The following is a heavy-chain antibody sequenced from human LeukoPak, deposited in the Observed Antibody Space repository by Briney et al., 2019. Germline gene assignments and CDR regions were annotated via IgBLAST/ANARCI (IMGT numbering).Heavy chain of an antibody. D-gene: IGHD4-17*01. V-gene: IGHV4-39*01. Sequence: SETLSLTCTVSGGSISNTSYYWGWIRQPPGKGLEWIGFIYYSGSTYYNPSLKSQVTISVDTSKNQFSLKLTSVTAADTAVYYCARPHSYADYYFDYWGQGTLVTVSS. CDR2: IYYSGST. J-gene: IGHJ4*02. CDR1: GGSISNTSYY. CDR3: ARPHSYADYYFDY.